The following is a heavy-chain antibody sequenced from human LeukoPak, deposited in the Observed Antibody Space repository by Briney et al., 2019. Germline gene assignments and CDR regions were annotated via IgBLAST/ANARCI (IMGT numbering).Heavy chain of an antibody. V-gene: IGHV4-30-2*01. J-gene: IGHJ4*02. CDR3: ARVGPPYSSIWYTVDK. Sequence: PSQTLSLTCTVSGSSITSGGYYWSWIRQPPGKGLEWVGHIHHNGNTYYSPSLKSRVTLSVDKSKNQFSLRLNSMTAADTAVYFCARVGPPYSSIWYTVDKWGQGTLVTVSS. D-gene: IGHD6-13*01. CDR1: GSSITSGGYY. CDR2: IHHNGNT.